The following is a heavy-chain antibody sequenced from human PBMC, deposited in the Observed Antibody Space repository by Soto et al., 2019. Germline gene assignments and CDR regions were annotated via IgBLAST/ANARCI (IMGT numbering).Heavy chain of an antibody. V-gene: IGHV3-7*04. D-gene: IGHD3-22*01. CDR1: GFTFSTYW. CDR3: ARGDYYDTSGPFSDAFDI. CDR2: IKPDGSEK. J-gene: IGHJ3*02. Sequence: GGSLRLSCAASGFTFSTYWMSWVRQAPGKGLEWVANIKPDGSEKWYVDSVKGRFTISRDNAKNSLYLQMNSLRAEDTAVYYCARGDYYDTSGPFSDAFDIWGQGTMVIVSS.